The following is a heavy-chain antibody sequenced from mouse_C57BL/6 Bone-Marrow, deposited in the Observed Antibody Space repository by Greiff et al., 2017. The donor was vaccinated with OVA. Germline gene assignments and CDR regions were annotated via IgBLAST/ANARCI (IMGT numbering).Heavy chain of an antibody. CDR2: IYPRSGNT. CDR3: ARSRYYGSSYEYFDV. J-gene: IGHJ1*03. CDR1: GYTFTSYG. D-gene: IGHD1-1*01. Sequence: QVQLKESGAELARPGASVKLSCKASGYTFTSYGISWVKQRTGQGLEWIGEIYPRSGNTYYNEKFKGKATLTADKSSSTAYMELRSLTSEDSAVYFCARSRYYGSSYEYFDVWGTGTTVTVSS. V-gene: IGHV1-81*01.